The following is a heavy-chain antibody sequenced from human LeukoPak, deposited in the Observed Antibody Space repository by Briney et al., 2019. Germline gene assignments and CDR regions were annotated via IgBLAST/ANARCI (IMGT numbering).Heavy chain of an antibody. V-gene: IGHV4-34*01. CDR2: INARGDT. CDR3: ARGQVPAARGYNWFDP. J-gene: IGHJ5*02. D-gene: IGHD2-2*01. Sequence: PSETLSLTCAVYGWSFNGYYWNWIRQPPGKGLEWIGEINARGDTNFNPSFKSRVTISVDTSKTHFSLRLTSMIAADSAFYYCARGQVPAARGYNWFDPWGQGTLVTVSS. CDR1: GWSFNGYY.